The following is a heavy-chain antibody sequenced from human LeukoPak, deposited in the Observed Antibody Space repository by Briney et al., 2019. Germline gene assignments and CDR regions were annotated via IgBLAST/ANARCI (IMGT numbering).Heavy chain of an antibody. D-gene: IGHD3-10*01. Sequence: SETLSLTCTVSGGSISMTSFYWGWIRQTPRKGLEWIGNIYYSGSTYYNPSLKSRVTISVDTSKNQFSLKLSSVTAADTAVYYCARNYGSGSYRFDPWGQGTLVTVSS. CDR2: IYYSGST. J-gene: IGHJ5*02. CDR1: GGSISMTSFY. V-gene: IGHV4-39*07. CDR3: ARNYGSGSYRFDP.